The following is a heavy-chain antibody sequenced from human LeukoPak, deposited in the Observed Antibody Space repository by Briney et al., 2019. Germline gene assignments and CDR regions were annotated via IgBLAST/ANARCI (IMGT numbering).Heavy chain of an antibody. CDR2: ISASGGST. CDR3: TTTPTKYYDFWSAYNDY. Sequence: GGSLRLSCAASGFTFSSSAMSWVRQVPGKGLEWVSGISASGGSTSYADSVRGRFTISRDNSKNTLYVQMNSLRDEDTAVYYCTTTPTKYYDFWSAYNDYWGQGTLVTVSS. D-gene: IGHD3-3*01. V-gene: IGHV3-23*01. CDR1: GFTFSSSA. J-gene: IGHJ4*02.